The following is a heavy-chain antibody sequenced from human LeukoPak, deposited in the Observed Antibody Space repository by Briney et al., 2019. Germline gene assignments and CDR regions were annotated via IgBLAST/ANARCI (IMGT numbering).Heavy chain of an antibody. Sequence: GGSLRLSCSASGFTFSSYWMHWVRQAPGKGLLWVSHINSDGSSTAYADSVKGRFTISRDNAKNTLYLRMNSLRGEDTAVYYCARSDWFDHWGQGTLVTVSS. CDR3: ARSDWFDH. CDR2: INSDGSST. CDR1: GFTFSSYW. V-gene: IGHV3-74*01. J-gene: IGHJ5*02.